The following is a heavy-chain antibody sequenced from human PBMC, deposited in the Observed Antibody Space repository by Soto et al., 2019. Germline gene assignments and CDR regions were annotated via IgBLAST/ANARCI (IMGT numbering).Heavy chain of an antibody. CDR3: ASGPTDYYDSSGYWFDP. CDR2: IIPIFGTA. CDR1: GGTFSSYA. D-gene: IGHD3-22*01. J-gene: IGHJ5*02. Sequence: SVKVSCKASGGTFSSYAISWVRQAPGQGLEWMGGIIPIFGTANYAQKFQGRVTITADKSTSTAYMELSSLRSEDTAVYYCASGPTDYYDSSGYWFDPWGQGTLVTVSS. V-gene: IGHV1-69*06.